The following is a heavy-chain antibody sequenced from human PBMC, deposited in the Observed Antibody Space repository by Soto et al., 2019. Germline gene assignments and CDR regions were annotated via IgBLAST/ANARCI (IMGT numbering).Heavy chain of an antibody. CDR2: IKQDGSEK. J-gene: IGHJ6*02. CDR3: ARELRPLRYYYYGMDV. V-gene: IGHV3-7*01. Sequence: GGSLRLSCAASGFTFSSYWMSWVRQAPGKGLEWVANIKQDGSEKYYVDSVKGRFTISRDNAKNSLYLQMNSLRAEDTAVYYCARELRPLRYYYYGMDVWGQGTTVTVSS. CDR1: GFTFSSYW.